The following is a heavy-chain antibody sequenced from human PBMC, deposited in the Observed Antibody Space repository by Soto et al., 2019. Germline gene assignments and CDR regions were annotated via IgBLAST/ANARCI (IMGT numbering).Heavy chain of an antibody. CDR3: ARAEGGIFDY. J-gene: IGHJ4*02. CDR2: IYHGEST. CDR1: GGSISSGGYS. Sequence: QLQLQESGSGLVKPSQTLSLTCAVSGGSISSGGYSWSWIRQPPGKGLEWIGYIYHGESTYYNPSLKSRVTISVDRSKDQFSLKLSSVTAADTAVYYCARAEGGIFDYWGQGTLVTVSS. V-gene: IGHV4-30-2*01.